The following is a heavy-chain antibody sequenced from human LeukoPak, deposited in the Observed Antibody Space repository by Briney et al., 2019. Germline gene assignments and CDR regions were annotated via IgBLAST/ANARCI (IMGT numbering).Heavy chain of an antibody. D-gene: IGHD6-19*01. CDR2: INHSGST. J-gene: IGHJ6*02. CDR1: GGSFSGYY. CDR3: ARGESSDWYEIFSPHYYYGMDV. V-gene: IGHV4-34*01. Sequence: SETLSLTCAVYGGSFSGYYWSWIRQPPGKGLEWIGEINHSGSTNYNPSLKSRVTISVDTSKNQFSLKLSSVTAADTAVYYCARGESSDWYEIFSPHYYYGMDVWGQGTTVTVSS.